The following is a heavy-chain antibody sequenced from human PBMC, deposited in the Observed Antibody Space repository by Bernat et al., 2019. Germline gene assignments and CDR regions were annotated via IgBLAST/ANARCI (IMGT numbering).Heavy chain of an antibody. V-gene: IGHV4-34*01. D-gene: IGHD3-10*01. Sequence: QVQLQQWGAGLLKPSETLSLTCAVYGGSFSGYYWSWIRQPPGKGLEWIGEINHSGSTNYNPSLKSRVTISVDTSKNQFSLKLSSVTAADTAVYYCAGTSRVLLWFGELKSDAFDIWGQGTMVTVSS. CDR1: GGSFSGYY. CDR3: AGTSRVLLWFGELKSDAFDI. CDR2: INHSGST. J-gene: IGHJ3*02.